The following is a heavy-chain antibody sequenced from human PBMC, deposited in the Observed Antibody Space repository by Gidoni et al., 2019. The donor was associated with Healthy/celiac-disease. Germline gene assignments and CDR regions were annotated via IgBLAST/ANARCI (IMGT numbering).Heavy chain of an antibody. CDR2: ISSSSIYI. CDR1: GFTFSSYS. Sequence: EVQLVESGGGLVKSGGSLRLSCAASGFTFSSYSMNWVRQAPGKGLEWFSSISSSSIYIYYADSVKGRCTISRDNAKNSLYLQMNSLRAEDTAVYYCARVPFFIAAGEIDYWGQGTLVTVSS. V-gene: IGHV3-21*01. CDR3: ARVPFFIAAGEIDY. J-gene: IGHJ4*02. D-gene: IGHD6-13*01.